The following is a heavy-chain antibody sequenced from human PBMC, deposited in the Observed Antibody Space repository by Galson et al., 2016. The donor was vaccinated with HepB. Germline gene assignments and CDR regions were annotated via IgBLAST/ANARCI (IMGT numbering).Heavy chain of an antibody. V-gene: IGHV4-59*01. CDR3: ARRAYGGAYDH. J-gene: IGHJ1*01. D-gene: IGHD4/OR15-4a*01. CDR1: NGFISPYD. CDR2: IFLSGRT. Sequence: SETLSLTCAVSNGFISPYDWGWFRQSPGRELEWLASIFLSGRTEYSPSLASRLSISSDMSTNHLSLILESVTAADTAIYYCARRAYGGAYDHWGLGILVTVSS.